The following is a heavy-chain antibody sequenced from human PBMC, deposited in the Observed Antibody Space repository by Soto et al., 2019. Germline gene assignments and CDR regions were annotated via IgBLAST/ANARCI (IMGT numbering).Heavy chain of an antibody. Sequence: SETLSLTCTVSGGSISSGGYYWSWIRQHPGKGLEWIGYIYYSGSTYYNPSLKSRVTISVDTSKNQFSLKLSSVTAADTAVYYCARRGRIRFGELSLPLYYFDYWGQGTLVTVSS. CDR3: ARRGRIRFGELSLPLYYFDY. CDR1: GGSISSGGYY. V-gene: IGHV4-31*03. J-gene: IGHJ4*02. CDR2: IYYSGST. D-gene: IGHD3-10*01.